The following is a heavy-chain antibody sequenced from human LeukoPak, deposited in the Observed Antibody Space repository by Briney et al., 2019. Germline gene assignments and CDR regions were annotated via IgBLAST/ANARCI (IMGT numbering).Heavy chain of an antibody. Sequence: SETLSLTCSVYGDSIRTDYWSWIRQSPGKGLEWVGNIDKRGNTQYNPSFESRVTVSSDTSKNEFSLKLNSVTSADTAIYYCARGGASCYGCHNWFDPWGQGTRVTVSS. V-gene: IGHV4-4*08. CDR3: ARGGASCYGCHNWFDP. CDR2: IDKRGNT. CDR1: GDSIRTDY. D-gene: IGHD2-2*01. J-gene: IGHJ5*02.